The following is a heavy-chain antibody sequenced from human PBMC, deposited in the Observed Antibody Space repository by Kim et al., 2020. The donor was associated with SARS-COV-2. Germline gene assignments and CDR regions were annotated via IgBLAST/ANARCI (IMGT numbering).Heavy chain of an antibody. CDR1: GGSFSGYY. J-gene: IGHJ4*02. CDR3: ARDPWEGVATTNFDY. D-gene: IGHD5-12*01. CDR2: INHSGST. V-gene: IGHV4-34*01. Sequence: SETLSLTCAVYGGSFSGYYWSWIRQPPGKGLEWIGEINHSGSTNYNPSLKSRVTISVDTSKNQFSLKLSSVTAADTAVYYCARDPWEGVATTNFDYWGQGTLVTVSS.